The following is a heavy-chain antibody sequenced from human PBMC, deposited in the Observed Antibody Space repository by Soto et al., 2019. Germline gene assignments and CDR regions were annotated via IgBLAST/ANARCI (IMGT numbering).Heavy chain of an antibody. CDR1: GGSISSGGYY. CDR3: ARDRMRGYDPYFDY. Sequence: SETLSLTCTVSGGSISSGGYYWSWIRQDPGKGLEWIGYTDHSGSSYYNPSLKSRLTISVDTSKNLFSLKLRSVTAADTAVYYCARDRMRGYDPYFDYWGQGTLVTV. D-gene: IGHD3-3*01. J-gene: IGHJ4*02. V-gene: IGHV4-31*03. CDR2: TDHSGSS.